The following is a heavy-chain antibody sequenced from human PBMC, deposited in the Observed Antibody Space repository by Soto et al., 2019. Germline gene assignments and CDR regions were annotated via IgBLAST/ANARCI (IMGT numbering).Heavy chain of an antibody. CDR3: ATTQSFDY. Sequence: EVQVVESGGGLVQPGGSLKLSCVASGFTFSNYWMSWVRQAPGKGLGWVANIRQDGSEKNFVDSVKGRFTISRDNAKNSVDLQMNSLRAEDTAVYYCATTQSFDYWGQGTLVTVSS. CDR2: IRQDGSEK. V-gene: IGHV3-7*01. CDR1: GFTFSNYW. J-gene: IGHJ4*02.